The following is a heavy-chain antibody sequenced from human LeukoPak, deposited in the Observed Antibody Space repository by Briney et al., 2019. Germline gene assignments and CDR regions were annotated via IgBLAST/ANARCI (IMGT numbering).Heavy chain of an antibody. Sequence: VASVKVSCTTSGYTFSTYAIQWVRQAPGQRLEWMGWINGGDGNTKFSQKFQGRVTITRDTSARSSYMELSSLRSEDTAVYYCARSYIVVVPAVYFDYWGQGTLVTVSS. CDR1: GYTFSTYA. CDR3: ARSYIVVVPAVYFDY. V-gene: IGHV1-3*01. D-gene: IGHD2-2*01. J-gene: IGHJ4*02. CDR2: INGGDGNT.